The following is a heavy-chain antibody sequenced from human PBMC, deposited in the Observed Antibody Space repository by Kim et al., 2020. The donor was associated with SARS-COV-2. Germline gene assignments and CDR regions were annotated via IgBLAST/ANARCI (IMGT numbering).Heavy chain of an antibody. J-gene: IGHJ4*02. V-gene: IGHV4-34*01. CDR3: AKGDGLVDS. CDR2: INHRGNT. Sequence: SETLSLTCAVYGESLTGHSWTWIRQPPGKGLEWIGDINHRGNTNNNPSLKSRVTISMDTSKNQFSLRLNSVTAADTGVYYCAKGDGLVDSWGQGTRVTVS. CDR1: GESLTGHS.